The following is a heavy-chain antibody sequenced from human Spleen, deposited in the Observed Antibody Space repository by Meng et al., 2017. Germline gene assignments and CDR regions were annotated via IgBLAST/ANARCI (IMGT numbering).Heavy chain of an antibody. Sequence: GGSLRLSCAASGFTFSSYAMSWVRQAPGKGLEWVSVISGRGDYTYYTDSVRGRFTISRDNSKNTLYLQMNSVSAEDTAIYYCATYMYSYGFSTLDYLDYWGQGTLVTVSS. CDR1: GFTFSSYA. V-gene: IGHV3-23*01. CDR3: ATYMYSYGFSTLDYLDY. CDR2: ISGRGDYT. J-gene: IGHJ4*02. D-gene: IGHD5-18*01.